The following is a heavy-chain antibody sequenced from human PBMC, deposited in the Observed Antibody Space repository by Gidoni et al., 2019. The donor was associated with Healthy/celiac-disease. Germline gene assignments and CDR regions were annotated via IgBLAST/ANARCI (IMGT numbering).Heavy chain of an antibody. J-gene: IGHJ4*02. D-gene: IGHD3-22*01. Sequence: QVQLVQSGAEVKKPGASVKVSCKASGYTFTSYGISWVRQAPGQGLEWMGWISAYNGNTNYAQKLQGRVTMTTDTSTSTAYMELRSLRSDDTAVYYCARAPYYYDSSGYYQSFYYFDYWGQGTLVTVSS. V-gene: IGHV1-18*01. CDR3: ARAPYYYDSSGYYQSFYYFDY. CDR2: ISAYNGNT. CDR1: GYTFTSYG.